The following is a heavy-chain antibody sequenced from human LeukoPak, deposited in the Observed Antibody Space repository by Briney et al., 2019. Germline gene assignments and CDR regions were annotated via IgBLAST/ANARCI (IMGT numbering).Heavy chain of an antibody. J-gene: IGHJ4*02. CDR2: INHSGST. Sequence: SETLSLTCAVYGGSFSGYYWSWIRQPPGKGLEWIGEINHSGSTNYNPSLKSRVTISVDTSKNQFSLKLSSVTAADTAVYYCARHFAAVPADYWGQGTLVTVSS. V-gene: IGHV4-34*01. D-gene: IGHD6-13*01. CDR3: ARHFAAVPADY. CDR1: GGSFSGYY.